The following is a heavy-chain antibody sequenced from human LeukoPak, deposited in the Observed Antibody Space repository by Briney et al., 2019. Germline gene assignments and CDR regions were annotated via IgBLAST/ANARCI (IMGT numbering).Heavy chain of an antibody. V-gene: IGHV3-7*01. CDR3: AKPSMVRGVSPFDY. J-gene: IGHJ4*02. CDR1: GFTLSSYW. Sequence: GGSLRLSCAASGFTLSSYWMSWVRQAPGKGLEWVANIKQDGSEKYYVDSVKGRFTISRDNAKNSLYLQMNRLRVEDTAVYYCAKPSMVRGVSPFDYWGQGTLVTVSS. CDR2: IKQDGSEK. D-gene: IGHD3-10*01.